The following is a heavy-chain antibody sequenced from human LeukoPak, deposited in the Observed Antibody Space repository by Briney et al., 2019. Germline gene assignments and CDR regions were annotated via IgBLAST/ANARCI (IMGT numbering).Heavy chain of an antibody. CDR2: ISGSGGST. Sequence: ETLSLTCTVSGGSISSSSYYWGWIRQPPGKGLEWVSAISGSGGSTYYADSVKGRFTISRDNSKNTLYLQMNSLRAEDTAVYYCAKDYFDFDIWGQGTMVTVSS. J-gene: IGHJ3*02. D-gene: IGHD2/OR15-2a*01. CDR1: GGSISSSSYY. CDR3: AKDYFDFDI. V-gene: IGHV3-23*01.